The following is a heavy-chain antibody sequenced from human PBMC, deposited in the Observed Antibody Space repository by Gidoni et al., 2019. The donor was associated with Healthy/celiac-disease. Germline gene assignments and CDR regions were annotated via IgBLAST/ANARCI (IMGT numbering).Heavy chain of an antibody. CDR1: GFTFSSYD. V-gene: IGHV3-13*01. D-gene: IGHD3-22*01. CDR3: ARAYYYDSSDHLDY. J-gene: IGHJ4*02. Sequence: EVQLVESGGGLVQPGGSLRLSCAASGFTFSSYDMHWVRQATGKGLEWVSAIGTAGDTYYPGSVKGRFTISRENAKNSLYLQMNSLRAGDTAVYYCARAYYYDSSDHLDYWGQGTLVTVSS. CDR2: IGTAGDT.